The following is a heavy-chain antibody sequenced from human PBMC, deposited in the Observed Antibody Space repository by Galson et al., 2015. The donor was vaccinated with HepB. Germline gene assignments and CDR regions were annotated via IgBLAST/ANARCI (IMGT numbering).Heavy chain of an antibody. CDR2: ISGSGGST. V-gene: IGHV3-23*01. Sequence: SLRLSCAASGFTFSSYAMSWVRQAPGKGLEWVSAISGSGGSTYYADSVKGRFTISRDNSKNTLYLQMNSLRAEDTAVYYCAKAPHIGYCSSTSCYYFDYWGQGTLVTVSS. D-gene: IGHD2-2*01. CDR3: AKAPHIGYCSSTSCYYFDY. J-gene: IGHJ4*02. CDR1: GFTFSSYA.